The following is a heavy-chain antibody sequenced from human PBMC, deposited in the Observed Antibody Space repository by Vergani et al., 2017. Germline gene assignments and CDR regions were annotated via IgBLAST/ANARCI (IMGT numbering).Heavy chain of an antibody. CDR1: GFTFDAYA. J-gene: IGHJ3*02. CDR3: AKVRGMDTAMVYAFDI. V-gene: IGHV3-9*01. Sequence: EVQLVESGGGLVQPGRSLRLSCAASGFTFDAYAMHWVRQAPGKGMEWVSGISWNSGSIGYADSVKGRFTISRDNAKNSLYLQMNSLRAEDTALYYCAKVRGMDTAMVYAFDIWGQGTMVTVSS. D-gene: IGHD5-18*01. CDR2: ISWNSGSI.